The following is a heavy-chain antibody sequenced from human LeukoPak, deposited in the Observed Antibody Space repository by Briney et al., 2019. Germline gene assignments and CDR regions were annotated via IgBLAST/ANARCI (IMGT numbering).Heavy chain of an antibody. J-gene: IGHJ4*02. Sequence: VASVKVSCKVSGGIFGSYAINWVRQAPGQGLEWLGRIIPIFDTPNYAQTFQGRVTISTDKSTRTVYMELTSLRSEDTALYYCAKGSRLREAGSYRFWGQGTLVTVSS. CDR2: IIPIFDTP. V-gene: IGHV1-69*05. D-gene: IGHD3-16*02. CDR1: GGIFGSYA. CDR3: AKGSRLREAGSYRF.